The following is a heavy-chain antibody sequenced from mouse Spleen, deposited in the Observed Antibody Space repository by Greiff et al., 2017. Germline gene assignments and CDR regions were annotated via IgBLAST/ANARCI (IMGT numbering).Heavy chain of an antibody. V-gene: IGHV1S81*02. CDR2: INPSNGGT. D-gene: IGHD2-5*01. CDR3: ARRSYYSNLYYFDY. Sequence: VQLQQPGAELVKPGASVKLSCKASGYTFTSYYLYWVKQRPGQGLEWIGGINPSNGGTNFNEKFKSKATLTVDKSSSTAYMQLSSLTSEDSAVYFCARRSYYSNLYYFDYWGQGTTLTVSS. J-gene: IGHJ2*01. CDR1: GYTFTSYY.